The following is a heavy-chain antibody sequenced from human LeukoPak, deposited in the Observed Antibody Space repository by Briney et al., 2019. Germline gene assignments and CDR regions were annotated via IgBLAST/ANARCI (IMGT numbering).Heavy chain of an antibody. J-gene: IGHJ4*02. CDR2: ISSSSSYI. CDR1: GFTFSSYS. CDR3: AKFGLLWFGELLPYYFDY. V-gene: IGHV3-21*04. Sequence: GGSLRLSCAASGFTFSSYSMNWVRQAPGKGLEWVSSISSSSSYIYYADSVKGRFTISRDNSKNTLYLQMNSLRAEDTAVYYCAKFGLLWFGELLPYYFDYWGQGTLVTVSS. D-gene: IGHD3-10*01.